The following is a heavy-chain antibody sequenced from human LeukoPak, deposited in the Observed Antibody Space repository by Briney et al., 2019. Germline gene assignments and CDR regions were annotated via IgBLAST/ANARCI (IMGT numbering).Heavy chain of an antibody. CDR2: INPNSGGT. J-gene: IGHJ4*02. D-gene: IGHD6-19*01. CDR1: GGTFSSYA. V-gene: IGHV1-2*02. CDR3: ARVPGYSSGSTNFDY. Sequence: ASVKVSCKASGGTFSSYAISWVRQAPGQGLEWMGWINPNSGGTNYAQKFQDRVTMTTDTSISTAYMELSRLRSDDTAVYYCARVPGYSSGSTNFDYWGQGTLVTVPS.